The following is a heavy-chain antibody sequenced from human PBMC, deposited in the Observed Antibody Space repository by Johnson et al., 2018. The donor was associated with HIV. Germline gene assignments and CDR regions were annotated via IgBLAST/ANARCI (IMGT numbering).Heavy chain of an antibody. CDR2: ISYDGSNK. D-gene: IGHD2-21*01. Sequence: QVQLVESGGGVVQPGRSLRLSCAASGFTFSTYAMHWVRQAPGKGLEWVAVISYDGSNKYYADSVKGRFTISRDNSENTLYLQMDSLRAEDTAMYYCAIIPAGNSFAVWGQGTMVTVSS. J-gene: IGHJ3*01. V-gene: IGHV3-30-3*01. CDR1: GFTFSTYA. CDR3: AIIPAGNSFAV.